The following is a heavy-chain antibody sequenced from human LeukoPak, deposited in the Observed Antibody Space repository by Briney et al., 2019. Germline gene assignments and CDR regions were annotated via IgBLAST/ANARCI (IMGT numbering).Heavy chain of an antibody. D-gene: IGHD2-8*01. V-gene: IGHV4-61*02. CDR2: MYSSGST. Sequence: PSQTLSLTGTVSGGSISSGSYYWSWIRQPAGKGLEWIGRMYSSGSTNYNPSLKSRVTMSVDTSKNQFSLKLSSVTAADTAVYYCARVNGDWFDPWGQGTLVTVSS. CDR1: GGSISSGSYY. CDR3: ARVNGDWFDP. J-gene: IGHJ5*02.